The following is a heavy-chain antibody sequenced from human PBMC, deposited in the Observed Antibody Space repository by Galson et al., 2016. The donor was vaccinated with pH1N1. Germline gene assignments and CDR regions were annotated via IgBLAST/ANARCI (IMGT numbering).Heavy chain of an antibody. V-gene: IGHV1-46*01. Sequence: SLKVSCKASGYSVTRYYMHWVRQAPGQGLEWMGIIDPSAGTKTYAQKFQGRISITRDTSTNSVHLEMSTLRPDDSAIYFCARRYYFDYWGQGTLVTVSS. CDR2: IDPSAGTK. CDR1: GYSVTRYY. J-gene: IGHJ4*02. CDR3: ARRYYFDY.